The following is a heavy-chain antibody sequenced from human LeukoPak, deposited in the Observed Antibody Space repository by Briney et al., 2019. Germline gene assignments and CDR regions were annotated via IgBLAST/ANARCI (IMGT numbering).Heavy chain of an antibody. J-gene: IGHJ4*02. D-gene: IGHD2-21*02. CDR3: ASFSPYCGGDCYSFPDY. CDR1: GFTFSSYS. CDR2: ISSSSSYI. V-gene: IGHV3-21*01. Sequence: RGSLRLSWAASGFTFSSYSMNWVRQAPGKGLEWVSSISSSSSYIYYADSVKGRFTISRDNAKNSLYLQMNSLRAEDTAVYYCASFSPYCGGDCYSFPDYWGQGTLVTVSS.